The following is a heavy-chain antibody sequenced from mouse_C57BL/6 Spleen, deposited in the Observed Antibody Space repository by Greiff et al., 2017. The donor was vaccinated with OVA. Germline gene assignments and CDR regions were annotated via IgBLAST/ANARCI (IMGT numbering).Heavy chain of an antibody. CDR3: ARSGGYYYGSSSDWYFDV. CDR2: IDPAHGNT. CDR1: GFNIKNTY. J-gene: IGHJ1*03. D-gene: IGHD1-1*01. V-gene: IGHV14-3*01. Sequence: VQLQQSVAELVRPGASVKLSCTASGFNIKNTYMHWVKQRPEQGLEWIGRIDPAHGNTKYAPKFQGKATITADTSSNTAYLQLSSLTSEDTAIYYCARSGGYYYGSSSDWYFDVWGTGTTVTVSS.